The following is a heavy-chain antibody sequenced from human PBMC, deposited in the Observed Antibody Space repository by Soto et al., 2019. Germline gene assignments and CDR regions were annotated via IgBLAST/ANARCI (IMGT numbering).Heavy chain of an antibody. CDR1: GFSITTRAMC. CDR3: ARIHGPSGNYVIDY. J-gene: IGHJ4*02. CDR2: IDWADDK. Sequence: SGPTLVNPTQTLTLTCTFSGFSITTRAMCVSWIRQPPGKALEWLALIDWADDKYYSTSLKTRLTISKDTSKNQVVLTMTNVDPVDTATYYCARIHGPSGNYVIDYSGQGTLVIVSS. V-gene: IGHV2-70*13. D-gene: IGHD6-19*01.